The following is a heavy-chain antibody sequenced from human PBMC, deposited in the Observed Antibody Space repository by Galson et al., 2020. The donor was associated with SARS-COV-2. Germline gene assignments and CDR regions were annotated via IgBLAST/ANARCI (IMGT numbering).Heavy chain of an antibody. CDR2: IGWTGGNT. CDR1: GFTFSDYD. V-gene: IGHV3-9*01. D-gene: IGHD3-3*01. J-gene: IGHJ4*02. CDR3: AKCGNIYDGDRPGITKDKILDY. Sequence: TGGSLRLSCVASGFTFSDYDMHWVRQAPGKGLEWVADIGWTGGNTCYADSVKGRFTISRDDDKNSLYLQMNSLTLEDTAVYYCAKCGNIYDGDRPGITKDKILDYWGQGTLVTVSS.